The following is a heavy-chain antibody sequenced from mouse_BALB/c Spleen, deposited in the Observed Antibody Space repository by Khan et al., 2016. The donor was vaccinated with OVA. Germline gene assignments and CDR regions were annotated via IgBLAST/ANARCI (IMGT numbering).Heavy chain of an antibody. D-gene: IGHD3-3*01. Sequence: VQLQESGPGLVKPSQSLSLTCTVTGYSITSGYGWNWIRQFPGNKLEWMGYISYSGSTNYNPSLKSRISITRDTSKNQFFLQFNSVTTEDPATYYWAGVARRKYWGQGTTLTVSS. J-gene: IGHJ2*01. CDR3: AGVARRKY. V-gene: IGHV3-2*02. CDR1: GYSITSGYG. CDR2: ISYSGST.